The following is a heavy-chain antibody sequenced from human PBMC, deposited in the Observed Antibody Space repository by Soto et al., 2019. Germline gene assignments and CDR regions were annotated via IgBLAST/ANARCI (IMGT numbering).Heavy chain of an antibody. J-gene: IGHJ4*02. V-gene: IGHV3-48*02. Sequence: EVQLVESGGGLVQPGGSLRLSCSASGFTFSDYGMSWLRQAPGKGLEWVSYISASGSGIYSADSVKGRFTISRDNAYNSLYLQVNSLGDEDTDVYSCESQYGADDFDYWGQGTLVTVSS. CDR2: ISASGSGI. D-gene: IGHD4-17*01. CDR1: GFTFSDYG. CDR3: ESQYGADDFDY.